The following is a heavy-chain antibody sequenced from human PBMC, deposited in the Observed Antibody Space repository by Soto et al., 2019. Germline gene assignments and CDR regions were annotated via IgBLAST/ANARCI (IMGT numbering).Heavy chain of an antibody. Sequence: GGALRLSGAASGFTFSSYGMHWVRQAPGKGLEGGAGIWYDGSNKYYADSVKGRFTISRDNAKNTGYLQMNSLRGEDTVVDNCGRGSGPRGRPYSGQGILVTVSS. D-gene: IGHD1-26*01. J-gene: IGHJ4*02. CDR1: GFTFSSYG. CDR2: IWYDGSNK. V-gene: IGHV3-33*01. CDR3: GRGSGPRGRPY.